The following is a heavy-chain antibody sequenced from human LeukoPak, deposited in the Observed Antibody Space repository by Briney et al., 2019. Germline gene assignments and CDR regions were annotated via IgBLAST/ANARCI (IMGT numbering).Heavy chain of an antibody. CDR3: AELGITMIGGV. J-gene: IGHJ6*04. D-gene: IGHD3-10*02. CDR1: GFTFSRCT. V-gene: IGHV3-48*04. CDR2: ISSSGSTI. Sequence: GGSLRLSCAASGFTFSRCTMNWVGQAPGKGLEWVSYISSSGSTIYYADSVKGRFTISRDNAKNSLYLQMNSLRAEDTAVYYCAELGITMIGGVWGKGTTVTISS.